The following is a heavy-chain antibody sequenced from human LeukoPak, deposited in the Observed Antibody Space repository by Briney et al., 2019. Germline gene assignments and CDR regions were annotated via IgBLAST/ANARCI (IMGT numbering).Heavy chain of an antibody. V-gene: IGHV1-46*01. Sequence: EASVKVSCKASGYTFTSYYMHWVRRAPGQGLEWMGIINPSGGSTSYAQKFQGRVTMTRDTSTSTVYMELSSLRSEDTAVYYCARTPKVAAGSLVLAYWGQGTLVTVSS. CDR1: GYTFTSYY. J-gene: IGHJ4*02. D-gene: IGHD6-13*01. CDR2: INPSGGST. CDR3: ARTPKVAAGSLVLAY.